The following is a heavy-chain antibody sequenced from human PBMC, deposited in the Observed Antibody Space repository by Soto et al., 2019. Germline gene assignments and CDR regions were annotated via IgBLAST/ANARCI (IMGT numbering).Heavy chain of an antibody. CDR3: ARGRGGTTVTTDSNYYYHYYMDV. Sequence: ASVKVSCTASGYSFTSYDINWVRQATGQGLEWMGWMNPRSGNTGFAQKFQGRVTMTRNTSISTVYMELSSLRSEDTAVYYCARGRGGTTVTTDSNYYYHYYMDVWGKGTTVTVSS. CDR1: GYSFTSYD. CDR2: MNPRSGNT. J-gene: IGHJ6*03. V-gene: IGHV1-8*01. D-gene: IGHD4-17*01.